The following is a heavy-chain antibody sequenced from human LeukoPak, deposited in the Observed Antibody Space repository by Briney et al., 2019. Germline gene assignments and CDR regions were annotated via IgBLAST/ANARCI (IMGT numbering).Heavy chain of an antibody. CDR1: GFTFSSYS. CDR3: ARAALTVVVPAAIYYDY. V-gene: IGHV3-21*01. D-gene: IGHD2-2*02. Sequence: GGSLRLSCAASGFTFSSYSMNWVRQAPGKGLEWVSSINSSSSYIYYADSVKGRFTISRDNAKNSLYLQMNSLRAEDTAVYYCARAALTVVVPAAIYYDYWGQGTLVTVSS. J-gene: IGHJ4*02. CDR2: INSSSSYI.